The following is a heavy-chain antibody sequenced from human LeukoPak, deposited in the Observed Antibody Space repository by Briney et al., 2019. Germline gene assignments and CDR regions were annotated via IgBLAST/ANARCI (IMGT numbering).Heavy chain of an antibody. CDR2: INHSGST. CDR3: ASTYDSSGYYNDY. D-gene: IGHD3-22*01. Sequence: SETLSLTCAVYGGSFSGYYWSWLRQPPGKGLEWIGEINHSGSTYYNPSLKSRVTISVDTSKNQFSLKLSSVTAADTAVYYCASTYDSSGYYNDYWGQGTLVTVSS. J-gene: IGHJ4*02. CDR1: GGSFSGYY. V-gene: IGHV4-34*01.